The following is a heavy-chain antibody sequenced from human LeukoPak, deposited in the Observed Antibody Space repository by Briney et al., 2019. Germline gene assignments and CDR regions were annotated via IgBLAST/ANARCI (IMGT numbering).Heavy chain of an antibody. J-gene: IGHJ4*02. CDR1: GYTFTSYG. CDR2: ISAYNGNT. Sequence: ASVKVSCKASGYTFTSYGISWVRQAPGQGLEWMGWISAYNGNTNFAQNLQGRVTLTRDTSTSTAYMELRSLRTDDTAVYYCARDQKDSSGWYSGDYWGQGTLVTVSS. D-gene: IGHD6-19*01. V-gene: IGHV1-18*01. CDR3: ARDQKDSSGWYSGDY.